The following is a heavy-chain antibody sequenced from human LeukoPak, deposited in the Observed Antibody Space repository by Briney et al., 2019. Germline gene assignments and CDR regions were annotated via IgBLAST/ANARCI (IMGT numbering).Heavy chain of an antibody. Sequence: PSETLSLTCAVYGGSFSGYYWSWIRQPPGKGLEWIGEINHSGSTNYNPSLKSRVTISVDTSKNQFSLKPSSVTAADTAVYYCARRINARKVVVTATYYFDYWGQGTLVTVSS. CDR3: ARRINARKVVVTATYYFDY. V-gene: IGHV4-34*01. D-gene: IGHD2-21*02. CDR2: INHSGST. J-gene: IGHJ4*02. CDR1: GGSFSGYY.